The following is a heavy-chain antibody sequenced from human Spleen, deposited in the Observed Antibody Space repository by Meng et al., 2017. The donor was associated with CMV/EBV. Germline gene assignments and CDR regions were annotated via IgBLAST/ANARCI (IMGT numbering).Heavy chain of an antibody. CDR2: ISSSANTI. CDR1: GFTFSDYY. J-gene: IGHJ6*02. V-gene: IGHV3-11*01. Sequence: GGSLRLSCAASGFTFSDYYMSWIRQAPGKGLEWVSYISSSANTIYYADSVKGRFTISRDNAKNSLYLQMNSLRAEDMAVYYCAKDFYSGVIVVVPAAVMDVWGQGTTVTVSS. CDR3: AKDFYSGVIVVVPAAVMDV. D-gene: IGHD2-2*01.